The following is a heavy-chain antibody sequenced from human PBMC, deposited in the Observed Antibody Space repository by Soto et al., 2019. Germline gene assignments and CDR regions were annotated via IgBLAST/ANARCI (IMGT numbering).Heavy chain of an antibody. V-gene: IGHV3-23*01. Sequence: GGSLRLSCAASGFTFSSYAMSWVRQAPGKGLEWVATISGSGGSTSYADSVKGRFTISRDNSKNTLYLQMNSLRAEDTAVYYCAKDHPKRVPITIFGVATPNYFDYWGQGTLVTVSS. CDR2: ISGSGGST. D-gene: IGHD3-3*01. CDR3: AKDHPKRVPITIFGVATPNYFDY. J-gene: IGHJ4*02. CDR1: GFTFSSYA.